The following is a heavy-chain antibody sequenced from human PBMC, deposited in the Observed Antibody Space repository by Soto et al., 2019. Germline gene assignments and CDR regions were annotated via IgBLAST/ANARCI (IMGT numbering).Heavy chain of an antibody. Sequence: EVQVVESGGGLVQPGGSLRLSCAASGFSFSSYWMSWVRQAPGKGLEWVANIKEGGSEKYYVDSVKGRFTISRDNAKNLLYLQMNSLRAEDTAVYYCARVRPGCSGGSCYSDYWGQGTLVTVSS. D-gene: IGHD2-15*01. CDR2: IKEGGSEK. J-gene: IGHJ4*02. CDR3: ARVRPGCSGGSCYSDY. V-gene: IGHV3-7*05. CDR1: GFSFSSYW.